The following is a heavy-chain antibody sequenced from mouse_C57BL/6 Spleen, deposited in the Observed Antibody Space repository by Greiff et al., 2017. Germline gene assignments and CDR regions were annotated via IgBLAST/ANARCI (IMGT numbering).Heavy chain of an antibody. V-gene: IGHV3-6*01. J-gene: IGHJ2*01. CDR2: ISYDGSN. CDR3: ARGDLTGRGGY. Sequence: EVKLLESGPGLVKPSQSLSLTCSVTGYSITSGYYWNWIRQFPGNKLEWMGYISYDGSNNYNPSLKNRISITRDTSKNQFFLKLNSVTTEDTATYYCARGDLTGRGGYWGQGTTLTVSS. D-gene: IGHD4-1*01. CDR1: GYSITSGYY.